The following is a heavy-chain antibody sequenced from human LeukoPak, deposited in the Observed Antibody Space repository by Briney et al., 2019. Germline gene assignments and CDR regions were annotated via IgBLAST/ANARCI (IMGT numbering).Heavy chain of an antibody. D-gene: IGHD2-8*01. CDR3: ARDRYYRFAFDI. CDR2: IYTSGST. J-gene: IGHJ3*02. CDR1: GGSIIGGSYY. V-gene: IGHV4-61*02. Sequence: SQTLSLTCTVSGGSIIGGSYYWSWIRQPAGKGLEWIGRIYTSGSTSYNPSLKSRVTISVDTSKNQFSLKMSSVTAADTAVYYCARDRYYRFAFDIWGQGTMVTVSS.